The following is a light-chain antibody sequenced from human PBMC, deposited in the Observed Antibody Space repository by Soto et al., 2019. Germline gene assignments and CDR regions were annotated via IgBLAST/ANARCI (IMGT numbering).Light chain of an antibody. CDR1: QGIGTY. V-gene: IGKV1-9*01. J-gene: IGKJ5*01. Sequence: DMQLTQSPSFLSASVGDRVTITCRASQGIGTYLAWYQQKPGEAPKLLIYTASTLQSGVPSRFSGSGSGTEFTLTISSLQPEDFATYYCQRYNNYPIIFDQGTRLEIK. CDR2: TAS. CDR3: QRYNNYPII.